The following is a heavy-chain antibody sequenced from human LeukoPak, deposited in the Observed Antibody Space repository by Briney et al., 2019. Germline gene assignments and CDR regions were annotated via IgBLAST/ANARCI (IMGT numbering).Heavy chain of an antibody. V-gene: IGHV3-74*01. CDR3: ARGGWPGAFVI. CDR1: TFTFSSYW. CDR2: ITNDGSST. Sequence: PGGYLRLSSAASTFTFSSYWMHWVRQAPGNGWVWCSRITNDGSSTSHAVYVKVRFTISRDNARNTLYLQMNSLRAEDTAVYYCARGGWPGAFVIWGQGTMVTVSS. D-gene: IGHD5-24*01. J-gene: IGHJ3*02.